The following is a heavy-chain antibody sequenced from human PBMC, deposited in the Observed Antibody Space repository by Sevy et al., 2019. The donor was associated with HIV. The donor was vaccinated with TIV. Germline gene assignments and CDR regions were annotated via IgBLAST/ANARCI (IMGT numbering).Heavy chain of an antibody. D-gene: IGHD2-2*01. CDR2: ISSSGSTI. V-gene: IGHV3-48*03. J-gene: IGHJ4*02. CDR1: GFTFSSYE. Sequence: GGSLRLSCAASGFTFSSYEMNWVRQAPGKGLEWVSYISSSGSTIYYADSVKGRFTISRDNAKNSLYLQMNSLRAEDTAVYYCARGIDIVVVPAAMPGYFDYWGQGTLVTVSS. CDR3: ARGIDIVVVPAAMPGYFDY.